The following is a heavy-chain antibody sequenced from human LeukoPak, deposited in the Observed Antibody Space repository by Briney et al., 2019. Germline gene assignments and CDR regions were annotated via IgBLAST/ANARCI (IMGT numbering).Heavy chain of an antibody. V-gene: IGHV3-23*01. Sequence: GGSLRLSCAASGFTFSSYAMSWVRQAPGKGLEWVSAISGSGGSTYYADSVKGRFTISRDSSKNTLYLQMNSLRAEDTAVYYCAILTTVTTKGDYWGQGTLVTVSS. CDR1: GFTFSSYA. CDR3: AILTTVTTKGDY. J-gene: IGHJ4*02. D-gene: IGHD4-17*01. CDR2: ISGSGGST.